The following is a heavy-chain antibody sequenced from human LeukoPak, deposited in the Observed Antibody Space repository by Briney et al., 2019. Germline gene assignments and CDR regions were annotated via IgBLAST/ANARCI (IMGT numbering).Heavy chain of an antibody. D-gene: IGHD4-17*01. Sequence: GGTLRLSCAASGFTFSNYGLSWVRQAPGKGLEWVSGITGSGGSTYYADSVKGRFTISRDNSKNTLFLDMNNMRADDTAVYFCVKDNYADYASGGVDWYFDLWGRGTLVTVSS. J-gene: IGHJ2*01. V-gene: IGHV3-23*01. CDR1: GFTFSNYG. CDR3: VKDNYADYASGGVDWYFDL. CDR2: ITGSGGST.